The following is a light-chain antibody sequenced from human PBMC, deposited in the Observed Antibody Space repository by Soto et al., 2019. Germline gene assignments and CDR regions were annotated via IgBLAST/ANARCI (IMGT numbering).Light chain of an antibody. CDR2: DAS. CDR1: QGITKY. CDR3: QEYDRRPLT. V-gene: IGKV1-33*01. Sequence: DIQMTQSPSSLSASVGDRVTITCQASQGITKYLNWYQQKPGKDPKLLIYDASNLETGVPSRFSGSGSGTDFTFTISSLQPEDTATYYCQEYDRRPLTFGGGTKVEIK. J-gene: IGKJ4*01.